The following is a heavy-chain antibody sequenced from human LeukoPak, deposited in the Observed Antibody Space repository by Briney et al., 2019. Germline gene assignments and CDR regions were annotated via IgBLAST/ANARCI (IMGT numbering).Heavy chain of an antibody. J-gene: IGHJ5*02. CDR1: GYTFTSYG. CDR2: ISAYNGNT. D-gene: IGHD2-15*01. V-gene: IGHV1-18*01. Sequence: ATVKVSCKASGYTFTSYGISWVRQAPGQGLEWMGWISAYNGNTNYAQKLQGRVTMTTDTSTSTAYMELRSLRSDDTAVYYCARDRGFGYCSGGSCHKSGFDPWGQGTLVTVSS. CDR3: ARDRGFGYCSGGSCHKSGFDP.